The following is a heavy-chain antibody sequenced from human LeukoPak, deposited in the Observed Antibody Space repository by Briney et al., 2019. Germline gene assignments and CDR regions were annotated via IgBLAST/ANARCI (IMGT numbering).Heavy chain of an antibody. V-gene: IGHV1-2*02. D-gene: IGHD6-13*01. CDR1: GYTFTGYY. CDR3: ARGTTWVAAAGFDY. Sequence: ASVKVSCKASGYTFTGYYMHWVRQAPGQGLEWMGWINPNSGGTNYAQKFQGRVTMTRDTSISTAYMELSRLRSDDTAVYYCARGTTWVAAAGFDYWGQGTLVTVSS. J-gene: IGHJ4*02. CDR2: INPNSGGT.